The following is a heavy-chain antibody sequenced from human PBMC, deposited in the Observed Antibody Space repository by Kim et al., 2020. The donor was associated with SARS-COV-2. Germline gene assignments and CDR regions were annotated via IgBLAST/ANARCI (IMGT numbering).Heavy chain of an antibody. D-gene: IGHD3-22*01. V-gene: IGHV4-38-2*01. CDR3: TSKYYYDTSGFYYADW. CDR1: GYSISSGYY. J-gene: IGHJ1*01. Sequence: SETLSLTCAVSGYSISSGYYWGWIQQPPGKGLEWIGSINHSGSTYYNPSLKSRVGISIDTSKNQFSLRLNSVTAADTAVYYCTSKYYYDTSGFYYADWWRQGNLVTVSS. CDR2: INHSGST.